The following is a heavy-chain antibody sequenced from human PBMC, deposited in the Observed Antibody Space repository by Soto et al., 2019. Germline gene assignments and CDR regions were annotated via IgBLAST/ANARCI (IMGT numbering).Heavy chain of an antibody. Sequence: EVQLVESGGGLVQPGGSLRLSCAASGFPFSSHWMTWVRQAPGKGLEWVAYIKQDGSEKYYVDSVMGRFTMSRDNTQSSLSLQMNTLRVVDSSVYYCARITSPGYFDSWGQGTLVTVSS. CDR2: IKQDGSEK. CDR1: GFPFSSHW. J-gene: IGHJ4*02. D-gene: IGHD1-20*01. V-gene: IGHV3-7*05. CDR3: ARITSPGYFDS.